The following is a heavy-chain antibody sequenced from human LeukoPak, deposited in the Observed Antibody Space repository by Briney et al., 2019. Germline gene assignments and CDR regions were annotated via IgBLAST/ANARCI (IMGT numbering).Heavy chain of an antibody. CDR2: IYPGDSDT. Sequence: GESLKISCKGYGYSFTSYWIGWVRQMPGKGLKWMGIIYPGDSDTRYSPSFQGQVTISADKSISTAYLQWSSLKASDTAMYYCARASGLSSIFGVVTNWFDPWGQGTLVTVSS. D-gene: IGHD3-3*01. J-gene: IGHJ5*02. CDR3: ARASGLSSIFGVVTNWFDP. V-gene: IGHV5-51*01. CDR1: GYSFTSYW.